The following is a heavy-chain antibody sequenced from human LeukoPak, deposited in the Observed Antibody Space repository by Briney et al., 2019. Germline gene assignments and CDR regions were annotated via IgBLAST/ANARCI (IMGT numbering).Heavy chain of an antibody. J-gene: IGHJ4*02. V-gene: IGHV3-21*01. CDR2: ISSSSSYI. D-gene: IGHD1-26*01. CDR3: ARLPFIEPFFDY. CDR1: GFTFSDYS. Sequence: GGSLRLSCAASGFTFSDYSMNWVRQAPGKGLEWVSSISSSSSYIYYADSVKGRFTISRDNAKNSLYLQMNSLRAEDTAVYYCARLPFIEPFFDYWGQGTLVTVSS.